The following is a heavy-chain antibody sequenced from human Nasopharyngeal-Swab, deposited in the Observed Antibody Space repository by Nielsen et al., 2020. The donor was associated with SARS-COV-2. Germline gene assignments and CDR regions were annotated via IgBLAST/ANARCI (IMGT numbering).Heavy chain of an antibody. V-gene: IGHV4-34*01. CDR1: GWSFSGYY. CDR2: INHNGGT. D-gene: IGHD3-10*01. CDR3: ARSSSTYYYGSGGDYVGKYYYYGMDV. J-gene: IGHJ6*02. Sequence: SETLSLTCAASGWSFSGYYWSWIRQPPGKGLEWIAEINHNGGTNYNPSLESRVIISVDTSNNQFPLKLSSVTAADTAVDYCARSSSTYYYGSGGDYVGKYYYYGMDVWGQGTTVIVAS.